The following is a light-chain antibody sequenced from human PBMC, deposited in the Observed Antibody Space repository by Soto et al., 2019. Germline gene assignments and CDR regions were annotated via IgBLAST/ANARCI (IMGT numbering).Light chain of an antibody. J-gene: IGKJ1*01. V-gene: IGKV3-15*01. CDR2: GAS. CDR1: QSVSSN. Sequence: EKVMSMSPATISVSPVSISHLSGLGSQSVSSNLAWYQQKPGQAPGLLIYGASTRATGIPARFSGSGSGTEFTLTISSLQSEDFAVYYCQQHNNWPPETFGQGTKVDIK. CDR3: QQHNNWPPET.